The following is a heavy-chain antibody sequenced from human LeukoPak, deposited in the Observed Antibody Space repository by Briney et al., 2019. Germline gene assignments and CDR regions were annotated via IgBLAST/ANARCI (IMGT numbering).Heavy chain of an antibody. J-gene: IGHJ4*02. D-gene: IGHD3-16*01. Sequence: PSGTLSLTCTVSGGSISSYDWSWIRQPPGKGLEWIGYIYYSGGSNYNPSLKSRVTISVDTSKNQFSLKLSSVTAADTAVYYCARSRGRARDFDYWGQGTLVTVSS. CDR2: IYYSGGS. V-gene: IGHV4-59*01. CDR3: ARSRGRARDFDY. CDR1: GGSISSYD.